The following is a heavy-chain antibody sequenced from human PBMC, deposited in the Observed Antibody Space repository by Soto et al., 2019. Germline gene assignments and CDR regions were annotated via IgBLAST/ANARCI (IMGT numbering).Heavy chain of an antibody. CDR3: ATHPPYGPLDH. J-gene: IGHJ4*02. CDR1: GGSISSSSNH. D-gene: IGHD4-17*01. CDR2: IYYSENT. V-gene: IGHV4-39*01. Sequence: SVTLSLTCTVSGGSISSSSNHWGWIRQPPGKGLEWIGNIYYSENTYYNPSLKSRVTISVDTSKNQFSLRLTSVTAADTAVYYGATHPPYGPLDHWGRGTLVTVSS.